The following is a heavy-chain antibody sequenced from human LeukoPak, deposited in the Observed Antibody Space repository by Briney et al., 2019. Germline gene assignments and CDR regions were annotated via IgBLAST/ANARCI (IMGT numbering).Heavy chain of an antibody. D-gene: IGHD2-21*02. CDR3: ARRPRGAYSYSVDY. CDR2: IYNRDNT. J-gene: IGHJ4*02. CDR1: GASISGYY. V-gene: IGHV4-4*07. Sequence: PSETLSLTCTVSGASISGYYWNWIRQSAGKGLEWIWRIYNRDNTNYDPSLKSRLTLSIDTSKNQFSLNLNSMPAADTAVYYGARRPRGAYSYSVDYWGQGPLVTVSS.